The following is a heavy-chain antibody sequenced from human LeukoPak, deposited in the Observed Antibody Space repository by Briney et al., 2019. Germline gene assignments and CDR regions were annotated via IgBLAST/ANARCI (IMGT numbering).Heavy chain of an antibody. D-gene: IGHD3-10*01. CDR3: ARPYGSGSPYEWYYGMDV. Sequence: GGSLRLSCAASGFTFSSYSMNWVRQAPGKGLEWVSSISSSSSYIYYADSMKGRFTISRDNAKNSLYLQMNSLRAKDTAVYYCARPYGSGSPYEWYYGMDVWGQGTTVTVSS. CDR2: ISSSSSYI. J-gene: IGHJ6*02. V-gene: IGHV3-21*01. CDR1: GFTFSSYS.